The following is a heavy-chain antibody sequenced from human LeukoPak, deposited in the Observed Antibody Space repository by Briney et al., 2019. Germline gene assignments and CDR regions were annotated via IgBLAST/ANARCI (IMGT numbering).Heavy chain of an antibody. CDR3: VKNFDP. D-gene: IGHD3-3*01. CDR1: GGSISSYY. J-gene: IGHJ5*02. CDR2: IYYSGST. Sequence: SETLSLTCTVSGGSISSYYWSWIRQPPGKGLEWIGYIYYSGSTNYNPSLKSRVTISVDTSKNQFSLKLSSVTAADTAMYYCVKNFDPWGQGALVTVSS. V-gene: IGHV4-59*01.